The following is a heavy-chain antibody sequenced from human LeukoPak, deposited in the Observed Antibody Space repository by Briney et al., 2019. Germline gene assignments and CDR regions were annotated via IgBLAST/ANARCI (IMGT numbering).Heavy chain of an antibody. D-gene: IGHD5-18*01. CDR3: ASHSTAPSLGLFDY. CDR1: GGSISSGGYY. CDR2: IYHSGST. J-gene: IGHJ4*02. V-gene: IGHV4-30-2*01. Sequence: SETLSLTCTVSGGSISSGGYYWSWIRQPPGKGLEWIGYIYHSGSTYYNPSLKSRVTISIDTSKNQFSLKLTSVTAADTAVYYCASHSTAPSLGLFDYWGQGTLVTVSS.